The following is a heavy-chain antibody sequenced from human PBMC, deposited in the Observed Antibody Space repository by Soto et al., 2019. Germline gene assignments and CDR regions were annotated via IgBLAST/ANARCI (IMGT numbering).Heavy chain of an antibody. V-gene: IGHV4-34*01. J-gene: IGHJ4*02. CDR2: INHSGST. Sequence: SETLSLTCAVYGGSFSGYYWSWIRQPPGKGLEWIGEINHSGSTNYNPSLKSRVTISVDTSKNQFSLKLSSVTAADTAVYYCARVAAAAGTRSLAYWGQGTLVTVSS. CDR3: ARVAAAAGTRSLAY. D-gene: IGHD6-13*01. CDR1: GGSFSGYY.